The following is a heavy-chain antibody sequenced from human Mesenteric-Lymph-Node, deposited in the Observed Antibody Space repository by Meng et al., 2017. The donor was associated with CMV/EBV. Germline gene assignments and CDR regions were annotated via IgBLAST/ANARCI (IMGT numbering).Heavy chain of an antibody. CDR3: AREGSYYYGMDV. CDR1: GFTFSNYG. CDR2: ISTSGDIT. V-gene: IGHV3-23*01. Sequence: GGSLRLSCVASGFTFSNYGMHWVRRAPGKGLEWVSFISTSGDITYYADAVKGRFTISRDNSRNTLYLQMNSLRAEDTAVYYCAREGSYYYGMDVWGQGTTVTVSS. D-gene: IGHD2-15*01. J-gene: IGHJ6*02.